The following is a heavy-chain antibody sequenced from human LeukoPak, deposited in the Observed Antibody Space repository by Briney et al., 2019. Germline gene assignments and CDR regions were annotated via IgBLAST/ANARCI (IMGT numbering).Heavy chain of an antibody. D-gene: IGHD2-2*01. CDR3: ARNYCSSTSCRDAFDI. V-gene: IGHV1-69*13. CDR2: IIPIFSTA. Sequence: GASVKVSCKASGGTFSSYAISWVRQAPGQGLEWMGGIIPIFSTANYAQKFQGRVTFTADESTSTAYMELSSLRSEDTAVYYCARNYCSSTSCRDAFDIWGQGTMVTVSS. CDR1: GGTFSSYA. J-gene: IGHJ3*02.